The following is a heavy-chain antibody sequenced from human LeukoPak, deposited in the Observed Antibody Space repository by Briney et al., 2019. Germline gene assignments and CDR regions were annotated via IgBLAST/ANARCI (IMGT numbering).Heavy chain of an antibody. Sequence: SETLSLTCTVSGASISSYYWSWIRQPPGKGLEWIAYIYYSGSTNYNPSFKSRVPISADTSKNQFSLKVSSVTAADTAVYYCARGPHSGSYYFDYWGQGTLVTVSS. CDR2: IYYSGST. D-gene: IGHD1-26*01. CDR1: GASISSYY. CDR3: ARGPHSGSYYFDY. V-gene: IGHV4-59*01. J-gene: IGHJ4*02.